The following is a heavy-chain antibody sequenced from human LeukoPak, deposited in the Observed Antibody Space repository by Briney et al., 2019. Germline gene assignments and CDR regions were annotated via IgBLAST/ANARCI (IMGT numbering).Heavy chain of an antibody. V-gene: IGHV3-20*04. CDR1: GFTFDHYA. CDR2: INWDGRSP. Sequence: PGGSLRLSCAASGFTFDHYALTWVRQAPGKGLEWVSAINWDGRSPRYADSVKGRFTISRDNAKNSLYLQMDSLRAEDTAVYYCAKDFFSSGSTPYDYWGQGTLVTVSS. D-gene: IGHD3-10*01. CDR3: AKDFFSSGSTPYDY. J-gene: IGHJ4*02.